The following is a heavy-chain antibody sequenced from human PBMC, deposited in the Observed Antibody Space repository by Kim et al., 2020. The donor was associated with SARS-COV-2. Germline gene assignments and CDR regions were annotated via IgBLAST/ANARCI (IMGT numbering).Heavy chain of an antibody. CDR1: GGSISSSNW. Sequence: SETLSLTCAVSGGSISSSNWWSWVRQPPGKGLEWIGEIYHSGSTNYNPSLKIRVTISIDKTKNQFSLKLSSVTAADTAVYSSARDDTENSGMVVWGQGTT. CDR3: ARDDTENSGMVV. V-gene: IGHV4-4*02. D-gene: IGHD5-18*01. CDR2: IYHSGST. J-gene: IGHJ6*02.